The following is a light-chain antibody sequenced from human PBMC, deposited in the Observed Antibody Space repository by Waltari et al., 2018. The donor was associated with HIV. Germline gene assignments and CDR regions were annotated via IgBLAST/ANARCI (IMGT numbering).Light chain of an antibody. CDR1: SSTTGAGHD. Sequence: TQPPSVSGAPGQRVTISSTGTSSTTGAGHDVPWYQQLPATAPKLLILGNDNRPSGVPDRFSGSKSGSSASLAITGLQPEDEGDYYCQSFDNTLRGVFGGGTKLTVL. CDR2: GND. J-gene: IGLJ3*02. CDR3: QSFDNTLRGV. V-gene: IGLV1-40*01.